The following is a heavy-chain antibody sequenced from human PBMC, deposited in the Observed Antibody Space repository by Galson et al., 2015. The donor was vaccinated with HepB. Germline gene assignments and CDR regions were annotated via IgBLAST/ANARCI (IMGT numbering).Heavy chain of an antibody. V-gene: IGHV4-4*07. CDR3: AREIDPYGSGSSIFDY. CDR2: IYTSGST. D-gene: IGHD3-10*01. Sequence: SETLSLTCTVSGGSISSYYWSWIRQPAGKGLEWIGRIYTSGSTNYNPSLKSRVTMSVDTSKNQFSLKLSSVTAADTAVYYCAREIDPYGSGSSIFDYWGQGTLVTVSS. CDR1: GGSISSYY. J-gene: IGHJ4*02.